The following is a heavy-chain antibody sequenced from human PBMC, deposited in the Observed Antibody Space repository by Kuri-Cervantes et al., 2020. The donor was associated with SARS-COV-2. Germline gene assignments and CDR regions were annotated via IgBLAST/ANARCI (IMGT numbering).Heavy chain of an antibody. CDR3: ARDMTFDEYGDYFYYYMDV. Sequence: GGSLRLSCAASHFTFSSYAFHWVRQATGQGLEWVAAISYDGNNKYFADSVRGRFTVSRDNSKNTLYLEMDGLRPEDTAVYYCARDMTFDEYGDYFYYYMDVWGKGTTVTVSS. CDR1: HFTFSSYA. CDR2: ISYDGNNK. V-gene: IGHV3-30*04. J-gene: IGHJ6*03. D-gene: IGHD3-16*01.